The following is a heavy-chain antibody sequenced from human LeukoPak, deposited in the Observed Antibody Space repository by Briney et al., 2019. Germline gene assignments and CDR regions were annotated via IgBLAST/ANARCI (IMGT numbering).Heavy chain of an antibody. CDR1: GGSISSGSYY. D-gene: IGHD2-15*01. Sequence: SETLSLTCTVSGGSISSGSYYWSWIRQPAGKGLEWIGRICTSGSTNYNPSLKSRVTMSVDTSKNQFSLKLSSVTAADTAVYYCARAARGSGRFYFDYWGQGTLVTVSS. V-gene: IGHV4-61*02. CDR2: ICTSGST. CDR3: ARAARGSGRFYFDY. J-gene: IGHJ4*02.